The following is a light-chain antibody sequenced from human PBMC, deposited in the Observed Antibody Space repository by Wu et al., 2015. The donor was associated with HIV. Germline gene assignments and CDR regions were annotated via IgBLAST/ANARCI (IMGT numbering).Light chain of an antibody. CDR1: QSVSSS. V-gene: IGKV3-11*01. CDR2: DTS. CDR3: QQRTNWPLIS. Sequence: EFVLTQSPVTLSLSPGERAALSCRASQSVSSSLGWIQQKPGQPPRLLIYDTSSRATGVPARFSGSASGTDFTLTISSLEPEDSAIYYCQQRTNWPLISFGPGTRLEIK. J-gene: IGKJ5*01.